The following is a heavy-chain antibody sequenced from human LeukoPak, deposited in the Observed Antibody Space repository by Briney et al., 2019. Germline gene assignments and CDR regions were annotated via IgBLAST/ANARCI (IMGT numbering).Heavy chain of an antibody. CDR3: ATAPSGRAYFDY. V-gene: IGHV3-23*01. Sequence: PGGPLRLSCAASGFTFSSYAMSWVRQAPGKGLEWVSTISGSGGNTYSADSVKGRFTISRDNSKNTLYLQMISLRAEDTAIYYCATAPSGRAYFDYWGQGTLVTVSS. J-gene: IGHJ4*02. CDR1: GFTFSSYA. CDR2: ISGSGGNT. D-gene: IGHD3-10*01.